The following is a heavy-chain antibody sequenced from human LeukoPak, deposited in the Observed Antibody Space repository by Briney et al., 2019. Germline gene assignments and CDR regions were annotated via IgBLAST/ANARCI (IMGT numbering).Heavy chain of an antibody. Sequence: PGGSLRLSCEASGLTFNKYWMTWVRQAPGKGLEWVANIKQDGSEKNYVDSVKGRFTISRDNAKNSLSLRMNSQSAEDTAVYYCATGYSSGWYFYFQHWGQGSLVSVSS. V-gene: IGHV3-7*01. CDR3: ATGYSSGWYFYFQH. CDR2: IKQDGSEK. D-gene: IGHD6-19*01. CDR1: GLTFNKYW. J-gene: IGHJ1*01.